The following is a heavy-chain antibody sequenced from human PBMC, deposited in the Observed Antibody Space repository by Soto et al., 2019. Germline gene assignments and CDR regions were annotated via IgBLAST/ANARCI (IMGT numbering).Heavy chain of an antibody. D-gene: IGHD1-26*01. CDR3: GRGRSGQIVVFY. CDR2: IGPESGAT. V-gene: IGHV1-2*02. Sequence: GASVKVSCKASGYTFTGHYIHCVRQAPEQVPEWMGEIGPESGATRYAQKFQGRVTMTRDTSITTVYMELKNLSPDDTAVYYCGRGRSGQIVVFYWGQGTPVTVSS. CDR1: GYTFTGHY. J-gene: IGHJ4*02.